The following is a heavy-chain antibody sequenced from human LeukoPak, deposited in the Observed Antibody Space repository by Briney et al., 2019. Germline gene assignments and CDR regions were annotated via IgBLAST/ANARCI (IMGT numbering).Heavy chain of an antibody. D-gene: IGHD6-6*01. V-gene: IGHV4-4*09. CDR3: ARHRLYSSSSLYY. J-gene: IGHJ4*02. Sequence: SETLSLTCTVSGGSISSYYWSWIRQPPGHGLEWIAYIYASGSTNYNPSLKSRVTISVDTSKNQFSLKMTSVTAADTAVYYCARHRLYSSSSLYYWGQGTLVTVSS. CDR1: GGSISSYY. CDR2: IYASGST.